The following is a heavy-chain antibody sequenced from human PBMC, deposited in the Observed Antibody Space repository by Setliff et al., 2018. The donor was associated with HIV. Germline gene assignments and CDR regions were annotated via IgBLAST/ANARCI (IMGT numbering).Heavy chain of an antibody. D-gene: IGHD4-17*01. CDR2: INNAGSVT. J-gene: IGHJ6*03. Sequence: GGSLRLSCTASGFTFSNYWMHWVRQGPGQGLVWVSRINNAGSVTTYADSVRGRFTISRDDAKNTLYLQMNDLRAEDTGIYFCARDLTTDYLDVWGKGTTVTVSS. CDR3: ARDLTTDYLDV. CDR1: GFTFSNYW. V-gene: IGHV3-74*01.